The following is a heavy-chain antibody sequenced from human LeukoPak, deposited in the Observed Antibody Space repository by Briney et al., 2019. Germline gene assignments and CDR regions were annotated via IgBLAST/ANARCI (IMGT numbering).Heavy chain of an antibody. CDR2: ISWNSGSI. J-gene: IGHJ5*02. CDR1: GFTFDDYA. CDR3: AKGRTERVTNWFDP. D-gene: IGHD1-1*01. Sequence: PGGSLRLSCVASGFTFDDYAMHWVRQAPGKGLEWVSGISWNSGSIGYADSVKGRFTISRDNAKNSLYLQMNSLRAEDTALYYCAKGRTERVTNWFDPWGQGTLVTVSS. V-gene: IGHV3-9*01.